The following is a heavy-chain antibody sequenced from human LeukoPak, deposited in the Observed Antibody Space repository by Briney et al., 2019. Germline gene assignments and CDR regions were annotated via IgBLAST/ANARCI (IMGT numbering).Heavy chain of an antibody. J-gene: IGHJ4*02. D-gene: IGHD1-26*01. CDR3: ATFLGATFFDH. CDR2: IEQDGSVK. V-gene: IGHV3-7*01. Sequence: GGSLRLSCAASGFTFSSYWMSWVRQAPGMGLQWVANIEQDGSVKTYVNSVKGRFTISRDNAKNSLYLQMNSLRGEDTAVYYCATFLGATFFDHWGQGTLVSVSS. CDR1: GFTFSSYW.